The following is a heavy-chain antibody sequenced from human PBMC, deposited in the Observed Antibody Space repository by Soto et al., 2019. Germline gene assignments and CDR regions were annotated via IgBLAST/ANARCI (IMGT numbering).Heavy chain of an antibody. CDR2: ISFSGST. V-gene: IGHV4-59*01. CDR3: ARERVMSMFDY. D-gene: IGHD3-16*01. CDR1: GGSINTYY. Sequence: SETLSLTCTVSGGSINTYYWSWIRQPPGRGLEWIGYISFSGSTNYNPSLKSRVTMSIDTPKNQFSLKLNSATPADTAVYYWARERVMSMFDYWGQGTLVTVSS. J-gene: IGHJ4*02.